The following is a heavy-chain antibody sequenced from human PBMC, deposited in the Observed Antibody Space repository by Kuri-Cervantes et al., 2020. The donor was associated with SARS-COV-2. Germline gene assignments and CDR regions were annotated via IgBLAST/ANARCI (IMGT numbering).Heavy chain of an antibody. V-gene: IGHV1-2*02. CDR3: ASNSNYWYYGMDV. J-gene: IGHJ6*02. CDR1: GYNFPDYG. CDR2: INPNSGGT. D-gene: IGHD4-11*01. Sequence: ASVKVSCKASGYNFPDYGISWVRQAPGQGLEWMGWINPNSGGTNYAQKFQGRVTMTRDTSISTAYMELSRLRSDDTAVYYCASNSNYWYYGMDVWGQGTTVTVSS.